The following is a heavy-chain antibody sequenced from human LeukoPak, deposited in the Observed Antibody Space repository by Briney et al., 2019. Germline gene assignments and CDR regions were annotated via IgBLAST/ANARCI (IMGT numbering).Heavy chain of an antibody. J-gene: IGHJ5*02. D-gene: IGHD3-10*01. CDR1: GYTFTSYD. V-gene: IGHV1-8*01. CDR3: ATGYLITMVRGVIIQNWFDP. Sequence: AASVKVSCKASGYTFTSYDINWVRQATGQGLEWMGWMNPNSGNTGYAQKFQGRVTMTEDTSTDTAYMELSSLRSEDTAVYYCATGYLITMVRGVIIQNWFDPWGQGTLVTVSS. CDR2: MNPNSGNT.